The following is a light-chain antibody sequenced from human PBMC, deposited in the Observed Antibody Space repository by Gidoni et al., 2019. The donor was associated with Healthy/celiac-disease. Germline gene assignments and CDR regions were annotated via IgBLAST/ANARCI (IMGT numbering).Light chain of an antibody. J-gene: IGLJ2*01. Sequence: QSVLTQPPSVSAAPGRTVTISCAGSSSNIGNNYVSWYQQLPGTAPKLRIYENNKRPSGIPDRFSGSKSGTSATLGITGLQTGDEADYYCGTWDSSLSAVVFGGGTKLTVL. V-gene: IGLV1-51*02. CDR3: GTWDSSLSAVV. CDR2: ENN. CDR1: SSNIGNNY.